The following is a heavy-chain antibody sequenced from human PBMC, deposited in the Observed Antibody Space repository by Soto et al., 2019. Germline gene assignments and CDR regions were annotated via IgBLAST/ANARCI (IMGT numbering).Heavy chain of an antibody. CDR2: IYYSGST. CDR1: GGSISSYY. D-gene: IGHD3-22*01. CDR3: ARGDDSSGYYYYSFDY. Sequence: KPSETLSLTCTVSGGSISSYYWSWIRQPPGKGLEWIGYIYYSGSTNYNPSLKSRVTISVDTSKNQFSLKLSSVTAADTAVYYCARGDDSSGYYYYSFDYWGQGTLVTVSS. J-gene: IGHJ4*02. V-gene: IGHV4-59*01.